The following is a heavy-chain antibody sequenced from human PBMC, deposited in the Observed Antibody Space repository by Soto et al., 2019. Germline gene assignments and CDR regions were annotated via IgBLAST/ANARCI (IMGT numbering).Heavy chain of an antibody. CDR2: ISGYNGNT. CDR1: GYTFTSYG. CDR3: ARDQKLECLLYGHHPFDI. D-gene: IGHD3-3*01. J-gene: IGHJ3*02. Sequence: ASVKVSCKASGYTFTSYGISWVRQAPGQGLEWMGWISGYNGNTKHAQKFQGRVTMTTDTSTTTAYMDLRSLRTDDTAVYYCARDQKLECLLYGHHPFDIWGQGTMVTVSS. V-gene: IGHV1-18*04.